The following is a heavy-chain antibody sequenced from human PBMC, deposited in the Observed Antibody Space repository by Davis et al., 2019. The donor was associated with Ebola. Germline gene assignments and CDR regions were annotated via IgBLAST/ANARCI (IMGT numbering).Heavy chain of an antibody. Sequence: GESLKISCKGSGYSFTNYWIGWARQMPGKGLEWMGIIYPGDSDTRYSPSLQGQVTISADRSINTAYLQWSSLKASDTAIYYCARWGVATTYYYYYGMDVWGQGTSITVSS. CDR2: IYPGDSDT. CDR1: GYSFTNYW. V-gene: IGHV5-51*01. CDR3: ARWGVATTYYYYYGMDV. D-gene: IGHD5-12*01. J-gene: IGHJ6*02.